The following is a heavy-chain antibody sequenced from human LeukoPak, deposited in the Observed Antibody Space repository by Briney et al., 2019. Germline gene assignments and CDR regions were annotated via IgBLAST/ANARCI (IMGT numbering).Heavy chain of an antibody. CDR2: IKADGSET. D-gene: IGHD2-21*01. V-gene: IGHV3-7*01. Sequence: GGSLRLSCAASGFTFSSYSMNWVRQAPGKGLEWVANIKADGSETHYVDSVKGRFTISRDNAKNSLFLQMNSLRAEDTAVYYCARDLDTYVVLIAYDTFDIWGQGTMVTVSP. J-gene: IGHJ3*02. CDR1: GFTFSSYS. CDR3: ARDLDTYVVLIAYDTFDI.